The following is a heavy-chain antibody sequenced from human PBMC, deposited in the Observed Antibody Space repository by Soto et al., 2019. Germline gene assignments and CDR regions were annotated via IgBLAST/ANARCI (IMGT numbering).Heavy chain of an antibody. Sequence: PGGSLRLSCAASGFTVSSKYMNWVRQAPGKGLEWVSVIYSGGSTYYADSVKGRFTISRDNSKNTLYLQMNSLRAEDTAVYYCARGRDGYPDSFDIWGQGTMVTVS. CDR1: GFTVSSKY. CDR3: ARGRDGYPDSFDI. J-gene: IGHJ3*02. CDR2: IYSGGST. D-gene: IGHD5-12*01. V-gene: IGHV3-53*01.